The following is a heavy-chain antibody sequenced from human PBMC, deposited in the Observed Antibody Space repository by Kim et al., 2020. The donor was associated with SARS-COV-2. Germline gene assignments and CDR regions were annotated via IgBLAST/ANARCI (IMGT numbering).Heavy chain of an antibody. J-gene: IGHJ4*02. CDR1: GGSISSGGYY. D-gene: IGHD4-17*01. V-gene: IGHV4-31*03. Sequence: SETLSLTCTVSGGSISSGGYYWSWIRQHPGKGLEWIGYIYYSGSTYYNPSLKSRVTISVDTSKNQFSLKLSSVTAADTAVYYCARARKTYGDYEDYWGQGTLVTVSS. CDR2: IYYSGST. CDR3: ARARKTYGDYEDY.